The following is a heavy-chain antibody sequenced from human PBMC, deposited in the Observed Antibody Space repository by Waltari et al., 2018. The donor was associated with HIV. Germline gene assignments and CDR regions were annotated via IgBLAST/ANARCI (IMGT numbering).Heavy chain of an antibody. D-gene: IGHD2-21*01. Sequence: QVQLQESGPGLVKPSETLSLTCTVSGGSISSYYWSWIRQPPGKGLEWIGYIYYSGSTNYNPSPKGRVTISVDTSKNQFSLKLSSVTAADTAVYYCARGVAFGGYYYGMDVWGQGTTVTVSS. CDR2: IYYSGST. CDR1: GGSISSYY. V-gene: IGHV4-59*01. CDR3: ARGVAFGGYYYGMDV. J-gene: IGHJ6*02.